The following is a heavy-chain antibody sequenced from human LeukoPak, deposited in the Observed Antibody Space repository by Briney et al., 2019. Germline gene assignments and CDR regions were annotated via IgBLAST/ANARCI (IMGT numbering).Heavy chain of an antibody. J-gene: IGHJ6*03. CDR3: ARQPGLYDYVWGSYRYSLSYHMDV. V-gene: IGHV3-21*01. CDR2: ISSSSSYI. CDR1: GFTFSSYS. Sequence: GGSLRLSCAASGFTFSSYSMNWVRQAPGKGLEWVSSISSSSSYIYYADSVKGRFTISRDNAKNSLYLQMNSLRAEDTAVYYCARQPGLYDYVWGSYRYSLSYHMDVWGKGTTVTVSS. D-gene: IGHD3-16*02.